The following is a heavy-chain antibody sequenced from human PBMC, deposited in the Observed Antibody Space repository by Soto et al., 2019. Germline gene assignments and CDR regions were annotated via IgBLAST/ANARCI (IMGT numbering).Heavy chain of an antibody. D-gene: IGHD1-7*01. V-gene: IGHV3-11*05. CDR3: ARAPNWNYPYYFDY. J-gene: IGHJ4*02. CDR2: ISSSSSYT. Sequence: PGGSLRLSCAASGFTFSDYYMSWIRQAPGKGLEWVSYISSSSSYTNYADSVKGRFTISRDNAKNTLYLQMNTLRVEDTAVYYCARAPNWNYPYYFDYWGQGTLVTVSS. CDR1: GFTFSDYY.